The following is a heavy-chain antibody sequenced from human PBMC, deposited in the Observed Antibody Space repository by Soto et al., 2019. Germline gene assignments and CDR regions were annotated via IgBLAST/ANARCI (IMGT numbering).Heavy chain of an antibody. CDR3: AKIRGGVYTT. J-gene: IGHJ5*02. V-gene: IGHV1-69*11. Sequence: QVHLVQSGAEVKKPGSSVKVFCNPSGGIFNSYGISWVRQGPGQGLQWMGGINPLLGSTNYAEKFQGRLTITADDSRRTVYMELNNLRPEDTATYFCAKIRGGVYTTWGQGTLVTVSS. CDR1: GGIFNSYG. D-gene: IGHD3-10*01. CDR2: INPLLGST.